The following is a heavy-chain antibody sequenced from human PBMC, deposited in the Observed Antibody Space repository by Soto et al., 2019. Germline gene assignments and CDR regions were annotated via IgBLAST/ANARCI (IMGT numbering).Heavy chain of an antibody. V-gene: IGHV1-18*01. J-gene: IGHJ4*02. D-gene: IGHD2-2*01. CDR2: ISAYNGNT. CDR3: ARDGRDIVVVPAAMCDY. Sequence: GASVKVSCKASGYTFTSYGISWVRQAPGQGLEWMGWISAYNGNTNYAQKLQGRVTMTTDTSTSTAYMELRSLRSDDTAVYYCARDGRDIVVVPAAMCDYWGQGTLVTVSS. CDR1: GYTFTSYG.